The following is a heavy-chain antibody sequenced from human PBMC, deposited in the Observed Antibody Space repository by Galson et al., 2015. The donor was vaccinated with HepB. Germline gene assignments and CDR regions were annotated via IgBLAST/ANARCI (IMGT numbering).Heavy chain of an antibody. CDR1: GLKFSSYA. V-gene: IGHV3-23*01. Sequence: SLRLSCAASGLKFSSYAMGWARQAPGKGLEWVSSTSGSGSTTYYADSAKGRFTISRDNSKNTLYLQMNSLRAEDTAAYYCAKQIDYSNYADWYFDLWGRGTLVTVSS. CDR3: AKQIDYSNYADWYFDL. J-gene: IGHJ2*01. CDR2: TSGSGSTT. D-gene: IGHD4-11*01.